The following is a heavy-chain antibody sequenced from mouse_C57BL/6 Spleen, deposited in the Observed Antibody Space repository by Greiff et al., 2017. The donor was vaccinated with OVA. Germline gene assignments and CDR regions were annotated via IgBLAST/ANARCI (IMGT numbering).Heavy chain of an antibody. J-gene: IGHJ3*01. CDR3: ALNDGYPAWFAY. CDR1: GFNIKNTY. D-gene: IGHD2-3*01. V-gene: IGHV14-3*01. Sequence: VQLQQSVAELVRPGASVKLSCTASGFNIKNTYMHWVKQRPEQGLEWIGRIDPANGNTKYAPKFQGKATITADTSSNTAYLQLSSLTSEDSAIYYWALNDGYPAWFAYWGQGTLVTVSA. CDR2: IDPANGNT.